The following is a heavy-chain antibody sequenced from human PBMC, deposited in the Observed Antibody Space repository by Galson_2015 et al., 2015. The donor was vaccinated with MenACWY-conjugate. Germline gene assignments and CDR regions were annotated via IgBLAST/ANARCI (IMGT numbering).Heavy chain of an antibody. D-gene: IGHD1-26*01. CDR3: ARDSSTRAMWDGKVDPDY. V-gene: IGHV3-21*01. Sequence: SLRLSCAASGFTFSSYSMNWVRQAPGKGLEWVSSISSSSSYIYYADSVKGRFTISRDNAKNSLYLQMNSLRAEDTAVYYCARDSSTRAMWDGKVDPDYWGQGTLVTVSS. CDR1: GFTFSSYS. J-gene: IGHJ4*02. CDR2: ISSSSSYI.